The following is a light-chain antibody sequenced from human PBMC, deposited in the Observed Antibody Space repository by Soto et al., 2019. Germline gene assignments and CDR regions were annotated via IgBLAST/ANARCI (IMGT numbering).Light chain of an antibody. J-gene: IGLJ2*01. CDR1: SSNIGAGYD. V-gene: IGLV1-40*01. Sequence: QSVLTQPPSVSWAPGQRGTISCTGSSSNIGAGYDVHWYQQLPGTAPKLLIYGNSNRPSGVPDRFSGSKSGTSASLAITGLQAEDEADYYCQSYDSSLSGYVVFGGGTKLTVL. CDR3: QSYDSSLSGYVV. CDR2: GNS.